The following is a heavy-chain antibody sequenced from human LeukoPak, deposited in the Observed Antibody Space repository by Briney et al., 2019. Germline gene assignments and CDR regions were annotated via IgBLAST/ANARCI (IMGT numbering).Heavy chain of an antibody. CDR1: GYTFTSYG. J-gene: IGHJ6*02. CDR2: ISAYNGNT. D-gene: IGHD4-11*01. Sequence: ASVKVSCEASGYTFTSYGISWVRQAPGQGLEWMGWISAYNGNTKYVQKFQGRVTMTTDTSMSTAYMELRSLRSDDTAVYYCATTVTTRDSYDLDVWGQGTTVTVSS. V-gene: IGHV1-18*01. CDR3: ATTVTTRDSYDLDV.